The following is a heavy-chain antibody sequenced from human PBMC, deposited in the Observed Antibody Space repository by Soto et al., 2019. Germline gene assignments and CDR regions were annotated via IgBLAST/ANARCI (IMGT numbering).Heavy chain of an antibody. D-gene: IGHD3-22*01. Sequence: GGSLRLYYAASGFTYSRYILNSFPQAPGKGLEWVSYIISSSSTIYYADSVKGRFTISRDNAKNSLYLQMNSLRDEDTAVYYCGGDSSGYFYPDVFDIWGQGT. CDR2: IISSSSTI. CDR3: GGDSSGYFYPDVFDI. J-gene: IGHJ3*02. CDR1: GFTYSRYI. V-gene: IGHV3-48*02.